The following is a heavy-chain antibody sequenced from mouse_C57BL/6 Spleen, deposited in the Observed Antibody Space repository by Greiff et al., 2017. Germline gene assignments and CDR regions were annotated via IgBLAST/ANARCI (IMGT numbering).Heavy chain of an antibody. J-gene: IGHJ2*01. D-gene: IGHD1-1*01. CDR3: ARSRGSSLLDY. Sequence: QVQLQQSGPELVKPGASVKLSCKASGYSFTSYYIHWVKQRPGQGLEWIGWIYPGSGTTKYNEKFKGKATLTADTSSSTAYMQLSRLTSEDSAVYYCARSRGSSLLDYWGQGTTLTVSS. V-gene: IGHV1-66*01. CDR2: IYPGSGTT. CDR1: GYSFTSYY.